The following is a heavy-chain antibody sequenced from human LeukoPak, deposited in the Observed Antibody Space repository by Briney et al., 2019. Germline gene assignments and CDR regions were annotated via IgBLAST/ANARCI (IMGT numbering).Heavy chain of an antibody. D-gene: IGHD3-16*01. J-gene: IGHJ5*02. CDR3: ARARGEWQRFDP. V-gene: IGHV1-2*02. CDR2: INPNSGGT. CDR1: GYTFTDYY. Sequence: ASVTVSCTASGYTFTDYYMHWVRQAPRQGLEWMGWINPNSGGTNYAQKFQGRVTMTRDTSISTAYMELSRLRSDDTAVYYCARARGEWQRFDPRGQGTLVTVSS.